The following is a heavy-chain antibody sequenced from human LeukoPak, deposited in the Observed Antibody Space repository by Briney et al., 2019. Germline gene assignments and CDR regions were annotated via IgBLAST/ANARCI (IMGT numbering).Heavy chain of an antibody. J-gene: IGHJ4*02. CDR1: GFSFSSYT. CDR3: ARSARLMKGVVEVTALDD. CDR2: ISISSSSI. Sequence: GGSLRLSCAASGFSFSSYTMNWVRQAPGKGLEWVSSISISSSSIYYADSVKGRFTISRDNAKNSLYLEMNSLRADDTAVYYCARSARLMKGVVEVTALDDWGQGTLVTVSS. D-gene: IGHD3-3*01. V-gene: IGHV3-21*01.